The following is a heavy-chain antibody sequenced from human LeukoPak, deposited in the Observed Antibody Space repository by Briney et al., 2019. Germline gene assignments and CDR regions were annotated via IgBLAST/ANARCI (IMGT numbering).Heavy chain of an antibody. CDR1: GGSISSSSYY. Sequence: SETLSLTCTVSGGSISSSSYYWGWIRQPPGKGLEWIGSIYYSGSTYYNPSLKSRVTISVDTSKNQFSLKLSSVTAADTAVYYCARQVYDFWSGYYRGLDYWGQGTLVTVSS. D-gene: IGHD3-3*01. CDR3: ARQVYDFWSGYYRGLDY. J-gene: IGHJ4*02. CDR2: IYYSGST. V-gene: IGHV4-39*01.